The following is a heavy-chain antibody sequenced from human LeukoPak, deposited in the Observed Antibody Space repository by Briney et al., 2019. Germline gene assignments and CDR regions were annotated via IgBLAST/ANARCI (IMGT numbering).Heavy chain of an antibody. Sequence: PGGSLRLSCAASGFTFSGSAMYWVRQASGKGLEWVGRIRSKANSYATAYAASVKGRFTISRDNSKNTLYLQMNRLRAEDTAVYYCARGLPIVVVTANAFDIWGQGTMVTVSS. V-gene: IGHV3-73*01. CDR1: GFTFSGSA. J-gene: IGHJ3*02. CDR3: ARGLPIVVVTANAFDI. CDR2: IRSKANSYAT. D-gene: IGHD2-21*02.